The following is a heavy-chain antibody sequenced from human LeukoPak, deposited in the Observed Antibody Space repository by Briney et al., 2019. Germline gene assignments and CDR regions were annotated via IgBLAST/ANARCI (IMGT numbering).Heavy chain of an antibody. CDR2: IKQDGSEK. V-gene: IGHV3-7*04. CDR3: ARDGTYTDYDPDFDI. Sequence: EPGGSLRLSCAASGFTFSRFWVSWVRQAPGKGLEWVANIKQDGSEKYYVDSVKGRFTISRDNAKNSLYLQMNSLRAEDTAVFYCARDGTYTDYDPDFDIWGQGTLVTVSS. D-gene: IGHD5-12*01. CDR1: GFTFSRFW. J-gene: IGHJ4*02.